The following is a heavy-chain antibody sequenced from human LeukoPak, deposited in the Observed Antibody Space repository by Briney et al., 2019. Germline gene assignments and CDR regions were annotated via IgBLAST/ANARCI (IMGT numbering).Heavy chain of an antibody. CDR1: GGSISSYY. V-gene: IGHV4-59*12. Sequence: SETLSLTCTVSGGSISSYYWSWIRQPPGKGLEWIGYIYYSGSTNYNPSLKSRVTISVDTSKNQFSLKLSSVTAADTAVYYCARDFVRPSSGYYQNDAFDIWGQGTMVTVSS. CDR3: ARDFVRPSSGYYQNDAFDI. J-gene: IGHJ3*02. D-gene: IGHD3-22*01. CDR2: IYYSGST.